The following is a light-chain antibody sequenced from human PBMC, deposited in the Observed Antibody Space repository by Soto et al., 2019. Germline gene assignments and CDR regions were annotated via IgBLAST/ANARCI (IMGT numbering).Light chain of an antibody. CDR2: DAS. CDR3: QHYVSPPIT. V-gene: IGKV1-5*01. Sequence: DIQMTQSPSTLSASVGDRVTITCRASQSISTWLAWYQQKPGKAPKLLIYDASSLESGVPSRFSGSGSGTDFTLTISRLEPEDFAVYYCQHYVSPPITFGQGTRLEI. J-gene: IGKJ5*01. CDR1: QSISTW.